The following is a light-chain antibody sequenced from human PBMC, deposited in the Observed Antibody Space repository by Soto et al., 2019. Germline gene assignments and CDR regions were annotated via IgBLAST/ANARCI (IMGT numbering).Light chain of an antibody. V-gene: IGLV8-61*01. CDR1: SGSVSPSYY. Sequence: QTVVTQEPSFSVSPGGTVTLTCGLSSGSVSPSYYPSWYQQTPGQAPRTLIYSTNTRSSGVPDRFSGSILGNKAALTITGAQADDESDYYCVLYMGSGIWVFGGGTKRTVL. CDR2: STN. CDR3: VLYMGSGIWV. J-gene: IGLJ3*02.